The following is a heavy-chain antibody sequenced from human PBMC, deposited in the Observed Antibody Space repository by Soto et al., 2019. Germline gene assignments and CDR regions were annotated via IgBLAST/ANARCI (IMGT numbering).Heavy chain of an antibody. D-gene: IGHD3-22*01. Sequence: GHSLKISCNGSGYNITNYWIAWVRHIPGQGPEWMGRVDPSDPYTNYSPSFQGHVTISADKSTSTGYRQWSSLQASDTAMYYCARQSYYLSIDYWGQGTMVTVAS. V-gene: IGHV5-10-1*01. J-gene: IGHJ4*02. CDR1: GYNITNYW. CDR3: ARQSYYLSIDY. CDR2: VDPSDPYT.